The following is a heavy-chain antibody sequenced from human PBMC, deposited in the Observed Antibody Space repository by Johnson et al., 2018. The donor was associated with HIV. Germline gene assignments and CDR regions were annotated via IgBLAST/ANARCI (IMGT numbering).Heavy chain of an antibody. CDR2: IYSGDST. V-gene: IGHV3-66*01. Sequence: MLLVESGGGLVQPGGSLRLSCAASGFTVSSNYMSWVRQAPGKGLEWVSVIYSGDSTYYADSVKGRFTISRDNSKNTLYLQMNILRAEDTAVYYCARMTTTVSHHDGFDIWGQGTMVTVSS. J-gene: IGHJ3*02. CDR3: ARMTTTVSHHDGFDI. D-gene: IGHD4-17*01. CDR1: GFTVSSNY.